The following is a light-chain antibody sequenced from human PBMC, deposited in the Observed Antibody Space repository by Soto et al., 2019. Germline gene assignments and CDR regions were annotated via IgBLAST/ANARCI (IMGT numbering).Light chain of an antibody. CDR1: QGIRND. J-gene: IGKJ1*01. Sequence: AIQMTQSPSSLSASVGDRVTITCRASQGIRNDLNWYQQKPGKAPKLLIYAASSLQSGVPSKFSGSGSGTDFTLPISSLQPEDFATYYCLQDYNYPRTFGQGTKVEIK. CDR3: LQDYNYPRT. V-gene: IGKV1-6*01. CDR2: AAS.